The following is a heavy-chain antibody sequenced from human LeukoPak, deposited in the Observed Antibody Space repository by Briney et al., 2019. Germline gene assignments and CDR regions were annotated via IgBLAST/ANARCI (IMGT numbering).Heavy chain of an antibody. CDR2: ISAYNGNT. D-gene: IGHD5-12*01. Sequence: ASVKVSCKASGYTFTSYGISWVRQAPGQGLEWMGWISAYNGNTNYAQKLQGRVTMTTDTSTSTAYMELRSLRSDDTAVYYCARRFPSGYELTGYGMDVWGQGTTVTVSS. CDR3: ARRFPSGYELTGYGMDV. V-gene: IGHV1-18*01. CDR1: GYTFTSYG. J-gene: IGHJ6*02.